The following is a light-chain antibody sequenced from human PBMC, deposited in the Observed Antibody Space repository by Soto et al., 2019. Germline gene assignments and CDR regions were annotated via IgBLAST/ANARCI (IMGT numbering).Light chain of an antibody. Sequence: EIMLTQSPGTLSLSPGERATLSCRASQSVSSNLAWYQQKPGQATRLLVFATSARATGVPDRFRGSRSGTDFTLTISRLEPEDFAVYYCQQYGNSPRTFGQGTKVDIK. V-gene: IGKV3-20*01. J-gene: IGKJ1*01. CDR2: ATS. CDR1: QSVSSN. CDR3: QQYGNSPRT.